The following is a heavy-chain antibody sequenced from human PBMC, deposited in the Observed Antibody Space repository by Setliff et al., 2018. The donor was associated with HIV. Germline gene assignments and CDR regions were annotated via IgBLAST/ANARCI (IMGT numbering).Heavy chain of an antibody. V-gene: IGHV3-30*02. CDR2: IRNDGSDK. J-gene: IGHJ4*02. CDR3: AKNLYSSRWSPLDY. Sequence: PGGSLRLSCAASGFTFSSYVMHWVRQAPGKGLEWVAYIRNDGSDKYAAVSLRGRFTISRGKSKNTLYLQMNSLRTEDTAVYFCAKNLYSSRWSPLDYWGQGTQVTVSS. D-gene: IGHD6-13*01. CDR1: GFTFSSYV.